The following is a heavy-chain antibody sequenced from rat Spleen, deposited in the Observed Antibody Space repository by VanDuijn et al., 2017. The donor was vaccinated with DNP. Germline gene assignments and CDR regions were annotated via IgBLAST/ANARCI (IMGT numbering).Heavy chain of an antibody. CDR1: GFTFSDYY. CDR2: ISYDGSST. Sequence: EVQLVESDGGLVQPGRSLKLSCAASGFTFSDYYMAWVRQAPTKGLEWVATISYDGSSTYYRDSVKGRFTISRDNAKSTLYLQMDSLRSEDTATYYCARGAYRYTHYYVMDAWGQGASVTVSS. V-gene: IGHV5-29*01. CDR3: ARGAYRYTHYYVMDA. J-gene: IGHJ4*01. D-gene: IGHD1-5*01.